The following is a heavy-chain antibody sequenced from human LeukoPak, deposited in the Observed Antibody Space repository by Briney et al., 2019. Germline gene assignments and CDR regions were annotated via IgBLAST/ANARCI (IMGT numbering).Heavy chain of an antibody. J-gene: IGHJ6*02. CDR3: ARVPYNGYENFYYYGMDV. V-gene: IGHV1-3*04. CDR1: GFNFATHA. CDR2: INTGNGNT. D-gene: IGHD5-12*01. Sequence: ASVKVSCKASGFNFATHAIHWVRQAPGQRLEWLGWINTGNGNTEYSQHFQDRVTITRDTSASTAYMELSSLRSEDTAVYYCARVPYNGYENFYYYGMDVWGQGTTVIVSS.